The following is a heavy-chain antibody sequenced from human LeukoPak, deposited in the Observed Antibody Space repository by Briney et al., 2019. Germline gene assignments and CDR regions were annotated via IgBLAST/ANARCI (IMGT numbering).Heavy chain of an antibody. CDR3: TRDTPFGGY. CDR1: GYTLTSYY. V-gene: IGHV1-46*01. J-gene: IGHJ4*02. CDR2: INPSGGST. D-gene: IGHD3-16*01. Sequence: ASVKVSCKASGYTLTSYYLRWVRQAPGQGLEWMAIINPSGGSTSHAQKFQGRVTMTRDTSASTVYMELSSLRSEDTAVYYCTRDTPFGGYWGQGTLVTVSS.